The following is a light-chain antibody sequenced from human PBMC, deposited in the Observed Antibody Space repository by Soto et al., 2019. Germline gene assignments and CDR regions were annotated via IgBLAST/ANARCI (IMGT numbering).Light chain of an antibody. V-gene: IGLV7-46*01. CDR3: LLSYGGVQRV. CDR1: TGPVTTGHY. CDR2: DTT. J-gene: IGLJ3*02. Sequence: QTVVTQEPSVTVSPGGTVTLTCGSSTGPVTTGHYPYWFQRKPGQAPRTLIYDTTNKHSWTPARFSGSLLGGKAALTLSGAQPEDEAEYYCLLSYGGVQRVFGGGTQLTVL.